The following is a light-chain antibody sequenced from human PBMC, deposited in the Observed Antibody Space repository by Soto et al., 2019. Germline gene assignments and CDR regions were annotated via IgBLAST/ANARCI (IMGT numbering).Light chain of an antibody. Sequence: DIQMTQSPSSVSASVGDRVTITCRASQGISTWLVWYQQKPGKAPKLLIYAASSLQTGVPSRFRGSGSGTDFTLTISSLQPEDFATYYCQQANSFPLTFGGGTKVDIK. V-gene: IGKV1-12*01. CDR2: AAS. CDR3: QQANSFPLT. J-gene: IGKJ4*01. CDR1: QGISTW.